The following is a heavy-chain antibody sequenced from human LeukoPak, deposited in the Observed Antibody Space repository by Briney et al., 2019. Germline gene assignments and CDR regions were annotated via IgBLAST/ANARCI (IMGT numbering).Heavy chain of an antibody. J-gene: IGHJ5*02. CDR3: ARYSSGPTLYNWFDP. V-gene: IGHV4-39*01. Sequence: SETLSLTCTVSGGSISSSSYYWGWIRQPPGKGLEWIGSIYYSGGTYYNPSLKSRVTISVDTSKNQFSLKLSSVTAADTAVYYCARYSSGPTLYNWFDPWGQGTLVTVSS. CDR2: IYYSGGT. CDR1: GGSISSSSYY. D-gene: IGHD6-19*01.